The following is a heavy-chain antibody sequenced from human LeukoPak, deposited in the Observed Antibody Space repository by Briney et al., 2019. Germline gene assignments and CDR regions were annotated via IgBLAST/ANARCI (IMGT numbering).Heavy chain of an antibody. D-gene: IGHD4-11*01. CDR3: AGIDYSNPRHY. Sequence: SETLSLTCTVSGGSISSSSYYWGWIRQPPGKGLEWIGSIYYSGSTNYNPSLKSRVTISVDTSKNQFSLKLSSVTAADTAVYYCAGIDYSNPRHYWGQGTLVTVSS. V-gene: IGHV4-39*07. CDR1: GGSISSSSYY. J-gene: IGHJ4*02. CDR2: IYYSGST.